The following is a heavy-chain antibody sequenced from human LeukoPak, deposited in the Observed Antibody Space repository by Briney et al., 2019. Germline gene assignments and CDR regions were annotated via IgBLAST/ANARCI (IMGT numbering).Heavy chain of an antibody. CDR3: AKHFCTGLDCSLFDS. D-gene: IGHD3/OR15-3a*01. V-gene: IGHV3-23*01. CDR2: IRSAVDTT. J-gene: IGHJ4*02. Sequence: GGSLRLSCAVSGFTFTSYWMSWVRQAPGKGLEWVSGIRSAVDTTHYADSVKGRFIISRDNSKNTLSLQLNSLRPEDTALYYCAKHFCTGLDCSLFDSWGQGTLVTVSS. CDR1: GFTFTSYW.